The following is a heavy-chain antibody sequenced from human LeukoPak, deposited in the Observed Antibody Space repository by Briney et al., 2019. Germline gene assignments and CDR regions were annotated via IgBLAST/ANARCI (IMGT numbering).Heavy chain of an antibody. CDR2: ISDDGSNK. Sequence: GRSLRLSCAASGFTFSSYAMHWVRRAPGKGLEWVAVISDDGSNKYYADSVKGRFTISRDNSKNTLYLQMNSLRAEDTAVYYCATAPGSSGWYIYYYYGMDVWGQGTTVTVSS. CDR1: GFTFSSYA. D-gene: IGHD6-19*01. CDR3: ATAPGSSGWYIYYYYGMDV. J-gene: IGHJ6*02. V-gene: IGHV3-30-3*01.